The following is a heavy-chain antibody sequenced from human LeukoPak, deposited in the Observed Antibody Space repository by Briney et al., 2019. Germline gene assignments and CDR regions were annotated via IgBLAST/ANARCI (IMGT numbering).Heavy chain of an antibody. Sequence: ASVKVSCKASGYTFTGYYMHWVRQAPGQGLEWMGWINPNSGGTNYAQKFQGRVTMTRDTSISTAYMELSSLRSDDTAVYYCARGLSGTYYYDSSGYYYLRNLNDYWGQGTLVTVSS. CDR3: ARGLSGTYYYDSSGYYYLRNLNDY. J-gene: IGHJ4*02. CDR1: GYTFTGYY. V-gene: IGHV1-2*02. CDR2: INPNSGGT. D-gene: IGHD3-22*01.